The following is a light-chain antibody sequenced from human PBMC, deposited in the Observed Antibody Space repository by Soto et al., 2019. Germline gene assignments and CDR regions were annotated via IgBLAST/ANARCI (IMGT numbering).Light chain of an antibody. CDR1: QSLLYSNGYNY. CDR2: LGS. J-gene: IGKJ4*01. CDR3: MQALETPLT. V-gene: IGKV2-28*01. Sequence: DIVMTQSPLSLPATPGESASISCRSSQSLLYSNGYNYLDWYVQKPGQSPQLLIYLGSNRASGVPDRFSGSGSGTDFTLKISRVEAEDVGVYYCMQALETPLTFGGGTKVEIK.